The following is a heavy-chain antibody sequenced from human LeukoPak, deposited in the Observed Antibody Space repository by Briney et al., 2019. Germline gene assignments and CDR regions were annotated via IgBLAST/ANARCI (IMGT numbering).Heavy chain of an antibody. CDR2: ISGSGGST. V-gene: IGHV3-23*01. Sequence: GGSLRLSCAASGFTFSNYDMSWVRQAPGKGLEWISAISGSGGSTYYADSVKGRFTISRDNSKNTLYLQMNSLRAEDTAVYYCARVIGWDEPFDLWGHGTLVTVSS. CDR1: GFTFSNYD. CDR3: ARVIGWDEPFDL. J-gene: IGHJ3*01. D-gene: IGHD1-26*01.